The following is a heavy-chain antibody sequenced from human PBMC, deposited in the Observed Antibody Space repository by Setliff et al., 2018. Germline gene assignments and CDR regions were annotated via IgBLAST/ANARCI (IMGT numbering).Heavy chain of an antibody. D-gene: IGHD3-16*01. CDR2: IIPMFGTT. J-gene: IGHJ4*02. Sequence: GASVKVSCKASGGTFSTYAINWVRQAPGQGLEWMGGIIPMFGTTNYARKFQGRVTITADESTITAYMELSSLRSEDTAVYYCARGLGKGTVDYWGQGTLVTVSS. V-gene: IGHV1-69*13. CDR3: ARGLGKGTVDY. CDR1: GGTFSTYA.